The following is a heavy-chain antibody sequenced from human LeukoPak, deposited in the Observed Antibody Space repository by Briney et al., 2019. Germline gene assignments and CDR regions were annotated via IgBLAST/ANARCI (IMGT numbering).Heavy chain of an antibody. D-gene: IGHD3-9*01. CDR1: GFTFSSYE. CDR3: ARDTPDYDILTGYYINYFDY. J-gene: IGHJ4*02. CDR2: ISSSGSTI. Sequence: PGGSLRLSCAASGFTFSSYEMNWVRHAPGKGLEWVSYISSSGSTIYYADSVKGRFTISRDNAKNSLYLQMNSLRAEDTAVYYCARDTPDYDILTGYYINYFDYWGQGTLVTVSS. V-gene: IGHV3-48*03.